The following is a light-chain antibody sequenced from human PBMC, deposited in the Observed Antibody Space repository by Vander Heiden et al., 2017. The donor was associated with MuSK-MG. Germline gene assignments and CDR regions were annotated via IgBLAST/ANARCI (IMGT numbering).Light chain of an antibody. V-gene: IGLV1-40*01. CDR3: QSSDVKPGDYV. Sequence: QSVLTQPPSVFGAPGQSVTISCTGASAKIGGHYDVHWYQHLPGRAPKLLIYANKLRPSGVSDRFSASKSATTASLVITGLQADDEGIYYCQSSDVKPGDYVFGAGTKVSVL. CDR1: SAKIGGHYD. J-gene: IGLJ1*01. CDR2: ANK.